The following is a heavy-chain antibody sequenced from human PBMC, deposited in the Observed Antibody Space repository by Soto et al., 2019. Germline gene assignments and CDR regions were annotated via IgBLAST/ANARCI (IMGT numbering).Heavy chain of an antibody. CDR1: GGSISNSKW. V-gene: IGHV4-4*02. CDR2: IDESGIT. J-gene: IGHJ6*02. CDR3: ARLDRDYFYHGMDV. Sequence: SETLSLTCAVSGGSISNSKWWTWVRQVPGKGLEWIGKIDESGITNYNPSLESRVTISRDESKNQLSLKLTAVTAADTAIYYCARLDRDYFYHGMDVWGQGTTVTVSS. D-gene: IGHD1-1*01.